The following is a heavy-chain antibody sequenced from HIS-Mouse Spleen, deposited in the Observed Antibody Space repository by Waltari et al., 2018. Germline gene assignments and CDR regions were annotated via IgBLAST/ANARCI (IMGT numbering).Heavy chain of an antibody. Sequence: QLQLQASGSGLVKPSQTLSLTCAVSGGSIISGGYSWRWIRQPPGKGLEWIGYIYHSGSTYYNPSLKSRVTISVDRSKNQFSLKLSSVTAADTAVYYCAREYSTYAFDIWGQGTMVTVSS. CDR1: GGSIISGGYS. D-gene: IGHD6-13*01. J-gene: IGHJ3*02. CDR3: AREYSTYAFDI. CDR2: IYHSGST. V-gene: IGHV4-30-2*01.